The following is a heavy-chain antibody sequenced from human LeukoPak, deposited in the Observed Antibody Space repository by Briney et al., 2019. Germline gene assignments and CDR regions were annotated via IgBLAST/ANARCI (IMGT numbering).Heavy chain of an antibody. CDR3: ARDLSGVTGYTYGRGIDY. V-gene: IGHV3-64*01. Sequence: GGSLRLSCAASGFTFSSYAMHWVRQAPGKGLEYVSAISSNGGSTYYANSVKGRFTISRDNSKNTLYLQMNSLRAEDTAVYYCARDLSGVTGYTYGRGIDYWGQGTLVTVSS. CDR2: ISSNGGST. J-gene: IGHJ4*02. CDR1: GFTFSSYA. D-gene: IGHD5-18*01.